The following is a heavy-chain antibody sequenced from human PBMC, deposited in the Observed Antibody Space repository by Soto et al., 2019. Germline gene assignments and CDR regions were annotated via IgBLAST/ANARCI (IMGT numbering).Heavy chain of an antibody. CDR2: IWYDGSNK. CDR1: GFTFSSYG. J-gene: IGHJ4*02. Sequence: QVQLVESGGGVVQPGRSLRLSCAASGFTFSSYGMHWVRQAPGKGLEWVAVIWYDGSNKYYADSVKGRFTISRDNSRNTLYLQMTSLRAEDTAVYYCARDHDPAMVWYWGQGPLVTVSS. CDR3: ARDHDPAMVWY. D-gene: IGHD5-18*01. V-gene: IGHV3-33*01.